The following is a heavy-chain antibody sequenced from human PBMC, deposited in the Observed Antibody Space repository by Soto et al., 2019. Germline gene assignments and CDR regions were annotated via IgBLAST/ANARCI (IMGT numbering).Heavy chain of an antibody. V-gene: IGHV1-69*08. Sequence: QVQLVQSGAEVKKPGSSVKVSCKASGGTFSRYSITWVRQAPGHGLEWIGRIIPIFGIASYAQKFQGRVTITADEPTRTAYMELSSRRSDDTAVYYCAREDRDRETGLVPAAIDGMDVWGQGTTVTVSS. CDR3: AREDRDRETGLVPAAIDGMDV. D-gene: IGHD2-2*01. CDR2: IIPIFGIA. CDR1: GGTFSRYS. J-gene: IGHJ6*02.